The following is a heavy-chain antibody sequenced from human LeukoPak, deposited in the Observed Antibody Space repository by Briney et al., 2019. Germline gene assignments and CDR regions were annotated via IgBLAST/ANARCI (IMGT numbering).Heavy chain of an antibody. CDR1: VFTFRNHG. D-gene: IGHD7-27*01. J-gene: IGHJ4*02. CDR2: IWYDGSNK. Sequence: QPGMSLRLSCTASVFTFRNHGMNGVRHAPGKGLEWGAGIWYDGSNKDYVDSVKGRFTISRDNSKNTLDLEMNSLTVEATAVYYCAKGRGGSSNWGSDSWGQGTQVTVSS. V-gene: IGHV3-33*06. CDR3: AKGRGGSSNWGSDS.